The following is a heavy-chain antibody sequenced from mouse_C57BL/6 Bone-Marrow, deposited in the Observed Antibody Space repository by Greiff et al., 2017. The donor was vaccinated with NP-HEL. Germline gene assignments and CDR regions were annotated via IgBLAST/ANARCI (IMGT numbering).Heavy chain of an antibody. D-gene: IGHD2-12*01. CDR2: IDPETGGT. J-gene: IGHJ3*01. Sequence: SGAELVRPGASVTLSCKASGYTFTDYEMHWVKQTPVHGLEWIGAIDPETGGTAYNQKFKGKAILTADKSSSTAYMELRSLTSEDSAVYYCTRWGYSWFAYWGQGTLVTVSA. V-gene: IGHV1-15*01. CDR1: GYTFTDYE. CDR3: TRWGYSWFAY.